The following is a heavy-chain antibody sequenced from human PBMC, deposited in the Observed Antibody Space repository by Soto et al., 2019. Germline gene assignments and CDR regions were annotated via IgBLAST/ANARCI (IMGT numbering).Heavy chain of an antibody. D-gene: IGHD3-3*01. CDR1: GGSISTTNYY. J-gene: IGHJ4*02. Sequence: SETLSLTCIVSGGSISTTNYYWGWIRQPPGEGLEWIGSIYYSGSTYYNPSLKSRVTISVDTSKNRFSLKLSSVTAADTAVYYCARQDSNDFWSGSYFDNWSQGSLVTVSS. V-gene: IGHV4-39*01. CDR2: IYYSGST. CDR3: ARQDSNDFWSGSYFDN.